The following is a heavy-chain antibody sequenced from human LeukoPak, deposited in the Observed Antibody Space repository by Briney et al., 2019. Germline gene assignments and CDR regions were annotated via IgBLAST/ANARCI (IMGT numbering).Heavy chain of an antibody. J-gene: IGHJ4*02. CDR3: AKVGVGWVAFEY. Sequence: GGSLRLSCAASGFTFSSYSMSWVRQAPGKGLEWVSGISGSGGGTFYADSVKGRFTISRDNSKNTLYLQMNSLRAEDTAVYYCAKVGVGWVAFEYWGQGTLVTVSS. D-gene: IGHD3-16*01. V-gene: IGHV3-23*01. CDR2: ISGSGGGT. CDR1: GFTFSSYS.